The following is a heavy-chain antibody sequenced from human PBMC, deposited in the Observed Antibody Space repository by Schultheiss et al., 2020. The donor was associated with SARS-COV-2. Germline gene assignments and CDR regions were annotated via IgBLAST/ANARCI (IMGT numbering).Heavy chain of an antibody. Sequence: SETLSLTCAVSGYSISSGYYWGWIRQPPGKGLEWIGSIYHSGSTYYNPSLKSRVTISVDTSKNQFSLKLSSVTAADTAVYYCATEKGEWSDAFDIWGQGTMVTVSS. CDR3: ATEKGEWSDAFDI. V-gene: IGHV4-38-2*01. CDR1: GYSISSGYY. CDR2: IYHSGST. D-gene: IGHD3-3*01. J-gene: IGHJ3*02.